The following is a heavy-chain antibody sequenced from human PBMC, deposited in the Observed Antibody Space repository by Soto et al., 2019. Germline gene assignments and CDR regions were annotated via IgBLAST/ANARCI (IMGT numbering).Heavy chain of an antibody. CDR3: AKDLYAYSSPNFDY. D-gene: IGHD6-13*01. Sequence: QLGGSLRLSCAASGFTFSSYAMSWVRQAPGKGLEWVSAISGSGGSTYYADSVKGRFTISRDNSKNTLYLQMNSLRAEDTAVYYCAKDLYAYSSPNFDYWGQGTLVTVSS. J-gene: IGHJ4*02. V-gene: IGHV3-23*01. CDR1: GFTFSSYA. CDR2: ISGSGGST.